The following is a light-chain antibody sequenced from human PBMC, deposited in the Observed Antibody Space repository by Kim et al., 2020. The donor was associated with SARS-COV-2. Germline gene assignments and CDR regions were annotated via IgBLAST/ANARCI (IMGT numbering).Light chain of an antibody. CDR2: DVS. Sequence: LTQPRSVSGSPGQSVTISCTGTSSDVGGYYYVSWYQQHPGKAPKVMIYDVSKRPSGVPDRFSGSKSGNTASLTISGLQGEDEADYYCCSYAGRYTYVFGTGTKVTVL. J-gene: IGLJ1*01. CDR3: CSYAGRYTYV. CDR1: SSDVGGYYY. V-gene: IGLV2-11*01.